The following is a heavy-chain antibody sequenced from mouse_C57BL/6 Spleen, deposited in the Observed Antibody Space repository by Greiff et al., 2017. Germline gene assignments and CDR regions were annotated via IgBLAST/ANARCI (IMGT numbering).Heavy chain of an antibody. CDR2: INPNNGGT. V-gene: IGHV1-26*01. Sequence: EVQLQQSGPELVKPGASVKISCKASGYTFTDYYMNWVKQSHGKSLEWIGDINPNNGGTSYNQKFKGKATLTVDKSSSTAYMELRSLTSEDSAVYYCARRDFYYYGSSFFDYWGQGTTLTVSS. J-gene: IGHJ2*01. CDR1: GYTFTDYY. D-gene: IGHD1-1*01. CDR3: ARRDFYYYGSSFFDY.